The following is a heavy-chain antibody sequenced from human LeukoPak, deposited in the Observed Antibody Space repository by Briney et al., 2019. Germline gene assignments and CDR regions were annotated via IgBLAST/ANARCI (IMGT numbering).Heavy chain of an antibody. CDR3: ARDCLLDYYDSSGYYYSY. CDR2: ISAYNGNT. J-gene: IGHJ4*02. D-gene: IGHD3-22*01. V-gene: IGHV1-18*01. CDR1: GYTFTSYG. Sequence: GASVKVSCKASGYTFTSYGISWVRQAPGQGLEWMGWISAYNGNTNYAQELQGRVTMTTDTSTSTAYMELRSLRSDDTAVYYCARDCLLDYYDSSGYYYSYWGQGTLVTVSS.